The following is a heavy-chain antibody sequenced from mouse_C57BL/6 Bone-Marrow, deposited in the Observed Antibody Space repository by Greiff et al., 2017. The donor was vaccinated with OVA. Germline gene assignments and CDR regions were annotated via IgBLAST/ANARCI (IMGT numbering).Heavy chain of an antibody. CDR2: ISNGGGST. Sequence: EVQGVESGGGLVQPGGSLKLSCAASGFTFSDFYMYWIRQTPEKRLEWVAYISNGGGSTYYPDTVKGRFTISRDNAKNTLYQQMSRLKSEDTAMYYCARLDAMDYWGQGTSVTVSS. V-gene: IGHV5-12*01. J-gene: IGHJ4*01. CDR1: GFTFSDFY. CDR3: ARLDAMDY.